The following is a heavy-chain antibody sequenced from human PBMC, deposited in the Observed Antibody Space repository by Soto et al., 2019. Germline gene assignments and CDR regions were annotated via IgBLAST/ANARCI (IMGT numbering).Heavy chain of an antibody. CDR2: IYWNDEK. D-gene: IGHD3-10*01. V-gene: IGHV2-5*01. CDR1: GFLLTTGVG. J-gene: IGHJ5*02. CDR3: AHRVNMARGPYNYFGP. Sequence: SGPTLVNPTQTLTLTCTFSGFLLTTGVGVGWIRQPPGKALEWLAIIYWNDEKLYNPSLKTRLTITKDTSKNQVVLTMTDMDPVDTATYYCAHRVNMARGPYNYFGPWGQGTLVTVSS.